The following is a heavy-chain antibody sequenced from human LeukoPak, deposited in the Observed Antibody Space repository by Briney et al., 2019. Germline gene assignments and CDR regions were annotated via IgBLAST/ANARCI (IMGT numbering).Heavy chain of an antibody. J-gene: IGHJ4*02. CDR3: ARTTSWTASGYDY. D-gene: IGHD6-25*01. V-gene: IGHV1-8*03. CDR1: GYTFTTYR. CDR2: MNPYSGDR. Sequence: ASVKVSCKTSGYTFTTYRLNWVRQATGQGLEWLGWMNPYSGDRGYAQKFQGRLSITSDTSISTAYMELSSLRSDDAAVYFCARTTSWTASGYDYWGQGTLVTVSS.